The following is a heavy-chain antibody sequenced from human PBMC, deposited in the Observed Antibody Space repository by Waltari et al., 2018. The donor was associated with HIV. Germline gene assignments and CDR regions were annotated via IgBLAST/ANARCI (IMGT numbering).Heavy chain of an antibody. CDR1: GFTFSNYE. D-gene: IGHD6-19*01. CDR2: ISSSGNTI. V-gene: IGHV3-48*03. Sequence: EVQLVESGGGLVQPGGYLRLSCAASGFTFSNYEMNWVRQAPGKGLELVSYISSSGNTIHYADSVKGRFTISRDNAKNSLYLQMNSLRAEDTAVYYCARDLGGSGWYDYYYGMDVWGQGTTVTVSS. CDR3: ARDLGGSGWYDYYYGMDV. J-gene: IGHJ6*02.